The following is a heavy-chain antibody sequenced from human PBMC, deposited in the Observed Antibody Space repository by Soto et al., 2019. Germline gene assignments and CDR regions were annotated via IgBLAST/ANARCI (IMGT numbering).Heavy chain of an antibody. CDR3: ARDFYREHYDSRGYSAY. V-gene: IGHV1-46*03. CDR1: GYTFTSYY. CDR2: INPSGGST. Sequence: ASVKVSCKASGYTFTSYYMHWVRQAPGQGLEWMGIINPSGGSTSYAQKFQGRVTMTRDTSTSTVYMELSSLRSEDTAVYYCARDFYREHYDSRGYSAYWGQGSLVTVSS. D-gene: IGHD3-22*01. J-gene: IGHJ4*02.